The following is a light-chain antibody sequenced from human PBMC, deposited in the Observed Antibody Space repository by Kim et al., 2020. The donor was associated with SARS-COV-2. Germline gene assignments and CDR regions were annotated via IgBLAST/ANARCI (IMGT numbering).Light chain of an antibody. CDR1: SSYVGGYNI. J-gene: IGLJ3*02. CDR2: DVS. CDR3: SAYASGPTWV. V-gene: IGLV2-14*03. Sequence: QSALTQLASVSGSPGQSITITCPGTSSYVGGYNIISWHQQHPGKAPQLMIYDVSSRPSGVSTCFTGSKSGNTAFLTISGLQAEDETDYYCSAYASGPTWVLGGGTQLTVL.